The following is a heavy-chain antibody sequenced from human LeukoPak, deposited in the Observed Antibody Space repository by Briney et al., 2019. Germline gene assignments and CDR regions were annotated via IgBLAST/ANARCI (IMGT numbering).Heavy chain of an antibody. CDR2: IYHSGST. Sequence: SETLSLTCTVSGGSISSYYWGWIRQPPGKGLEWIGSIYHSGSTYYNPSLKSRVTISVDTYKNQFSLKLSSVTAADTAVYYCARDLDYVWGSYRSGDYWGQGTLVTVSS. J-gene: IGHJ4*02. CDR3: ARDLDYVWGSYRSGDY. CDR1: GGSISSYY. D-gene: IGHD3-16*02. V-gene: IGHV4-38-2*02.